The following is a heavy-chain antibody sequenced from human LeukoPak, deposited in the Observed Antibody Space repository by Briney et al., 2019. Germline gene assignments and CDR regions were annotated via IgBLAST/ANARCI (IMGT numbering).Heavy chain of an antibody. CDR3: ARGRFSSGWLLGAFDI. J-gene: IGHJ3*02. CDR2: MNPNSGNT. CDR1: GYTFTSYD. D-gene: IGHD6-19*01. Sequence: ASVKVSCKASGYTFTSYDINWVRQAPGQGLEWMGWMNPNSGNTGYAQKFQGRVTVTRNTSISTAYMELSSLRSEDTAVYYCARGRFSSGWLLGAFDIWGQGTMVTVSS. V-gene: IGHV1-8*01.